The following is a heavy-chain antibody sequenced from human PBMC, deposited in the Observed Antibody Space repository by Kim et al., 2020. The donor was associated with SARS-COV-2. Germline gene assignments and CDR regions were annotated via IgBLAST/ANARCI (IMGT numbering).Heavy chain of an antibody. CDR3: ARAVIIRGGYYYYGMDV. V-gene: IGHV4-59*13. CDR1: GGSISSYY. Sequence: SETLSLTCTVSGGSISSYYWSWIRQPPGKGLEWIGYIYYSGSTNYNPSLKSRVTISVDTSKNQFSLKLSSVTAADTAVYYCARAVIIRGGYYYYGMDVWGQGTTVTVSS. CDR2: IYYSGST. J-gene: IGHJ6*02. D-gene: IGHD3-9*01.